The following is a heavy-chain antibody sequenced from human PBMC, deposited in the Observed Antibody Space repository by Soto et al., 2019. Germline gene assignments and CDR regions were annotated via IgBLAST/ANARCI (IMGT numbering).Heavy chain of an antibody. V-gene: IGHV4-38-2*01. D-gene: IGHD3-22*01. CDR3: ARVAYFDTTGYYYYFDS. CDR2: IHRSGST. CDR1: GYSISTGYY. J-gene: IGHJ4*02. Sequence: SETLSLTCAVSGYSISTGYYWGWIRQPPGKGLEWIGSIHRSGSTYYNPSLKSRVTISMDMSKNQFSLKLTSVTAADTAVYYCARVAYFDTTGYYYYFDSWGQGPLATAPQ.